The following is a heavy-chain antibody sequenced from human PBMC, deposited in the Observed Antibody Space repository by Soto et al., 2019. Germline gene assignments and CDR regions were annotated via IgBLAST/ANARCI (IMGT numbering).Heavy chain of an antibody. V-gene: IGHV3-23*01. Sequence: LRLSCVVSGFSFSTYGVTWVRQAPGKGLEWVCGVSGGSGVTHYTDSVKGRFTISGDDSKNTVYLQMHSLRGEDTAVYYCTRWNGYGDLWGQGTLVTVSS. CDR3: TRWNGYGDL. J-gene: IGHJ5*02. CDR1: GFSFSTYG. CDR2: VSGGSGVT. D-gene: IGHD1-1*01.